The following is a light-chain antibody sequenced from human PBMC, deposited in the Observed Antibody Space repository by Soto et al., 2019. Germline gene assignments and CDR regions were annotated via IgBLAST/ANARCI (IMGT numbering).Light chain of an antibody. J-gene: IGKJ4*01. CDR2: AAF. CDR1: QDLSSW. V-gene: IGKV1D-16*01. Sequence: DLQMTQSPSSLAASIGDRVTITCRASQDLSSWLAWYQQKHEKAPKSLIYAAFNLQGGVPSRFRGSGSGTEFTLTISSLQPDDYATYYCKHYKSYPLTFGGGTKVEIK. CDR3: KHYKSYPLT.